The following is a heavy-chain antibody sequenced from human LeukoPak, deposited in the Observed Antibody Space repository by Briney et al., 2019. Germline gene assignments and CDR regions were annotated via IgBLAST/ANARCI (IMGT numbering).Heavy chain of an antibody. J-gene: IGHJ2*01. V-gene: IGHV4-31*03. Sequence: TLSLTCTVSGGFISSGGYYWSWIRQHPGKGLEWIGYIYYSGSTYYNPSLKSRVTISVDTSKNQFSLKLSSVTAADTAVYYCARWYYCSSTSCPDSNWYFDLWGRGTLVTVSS. CDR2: IYYSGST. CDR3: ARWYYCSSTSCPDSNWYFDL. CDR1: GGFISSGGYY. D-gene: IGHD2-2*01.